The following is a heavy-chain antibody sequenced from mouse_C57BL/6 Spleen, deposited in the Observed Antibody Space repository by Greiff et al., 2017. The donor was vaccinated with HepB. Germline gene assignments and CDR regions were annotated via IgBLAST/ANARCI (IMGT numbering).Heavy chain of an antibody. J-gene: IGHJ4*01. CDR1: GYTFTSYW. V-gene: IGHV1-53*01. D-gene: IGHD3-2*02. CDR2: INPSNGGT. CDR3: AREWRQLRAMDY. Sequence: QVQLQQPGTELVKPGASVKLSCKASGYTFTSYWMHWVKQRPGQGLEWIGNINPSNGGTNYNEKFKSKATLTVDKSSSTAYMQLSSLTSEDSAVYYWAREWRQLRAMDYWGQGTSVTVSS.